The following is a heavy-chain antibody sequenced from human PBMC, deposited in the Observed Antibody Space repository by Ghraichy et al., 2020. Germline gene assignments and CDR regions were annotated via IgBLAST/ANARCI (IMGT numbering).Heavy chain of an antibody. CDR2: ISASGEST. CDR1: GFTFSSYA. CDR3: AKNMIIVVSTRGAFDI. V-gene: IGHV3-23*01. Sequence: GGSLRLSCAASGFTFSSYAMSWVRQAPGKGLEWVSAISASGESTFYADSVKGRFTISRDNSKNTLYLQMNSLRAEDMAVYYCAKNMIIVVSTRGAFDIWGQGTMVTFS. D-gene: IGHD3-22*01. J-gene: IGHJ3*02.